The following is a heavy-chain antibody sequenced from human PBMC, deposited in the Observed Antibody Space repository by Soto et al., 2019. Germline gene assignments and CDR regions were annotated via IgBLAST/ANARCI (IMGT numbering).Heavy chain of an antibody. CDR1: GGSVSSGSYY. CDR3: ARDEEGGFDY. J-gene: IGHJ4*02. V-gene: IGHV4-61*01. Sequence: QVQLQESGPGLVKPSETLSLTCTVSGGSVSSGSYYWSWIRQPPGKGLEWIGYIYYSGSTNYNPSLQSRVTISVDTSKNQFSLKLSSVTAADTAVYYCARDEEGGFDYWGQGTLVTVSS. D-gene: IGHD2-15*01. CDR2: IYYSGST.